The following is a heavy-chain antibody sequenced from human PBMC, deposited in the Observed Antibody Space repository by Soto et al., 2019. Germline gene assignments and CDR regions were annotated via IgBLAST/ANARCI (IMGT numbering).Heavy chain of an antibody. CDR2: IFYSGST. Sequence: PSETLSLTCTVSGDSISSSNYFWGWIRQPPGKGLEWIGTIFYSGSTYYNPSLKSRVTISVDTSKNQFSLRLISVTAADTALYYCARRYGWLYFDYGGQGSLVTVS. V-gene: IGHV4-39*01. CDR1: GDSISSSNYF. J-gene: IGHJ4*02. D-gene: IGHD6-19*01. CDR3: ARRYGWLYFDY.